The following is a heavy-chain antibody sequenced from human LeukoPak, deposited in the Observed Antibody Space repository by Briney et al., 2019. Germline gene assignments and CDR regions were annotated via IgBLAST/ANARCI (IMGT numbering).Heavy chain of an antibody. CDR3: ARSNNGAFDI. V-gene: IGHV3-7*01. D-gene: IGHD2-8*01. Sequence: PGGSLRLSCAVSGFTLSNYWMTWVRQAPGKGLEWVANINQGGSEKNYIDSVKGRFSVSRDNAKRSLFLQMSSRRADDTAMYYCARSNNGAFDIWGQGTMVTVSS. J-gene: IGHJ3*02. CDR2: INQGGSEK. CDR1: GFTLSNYW.